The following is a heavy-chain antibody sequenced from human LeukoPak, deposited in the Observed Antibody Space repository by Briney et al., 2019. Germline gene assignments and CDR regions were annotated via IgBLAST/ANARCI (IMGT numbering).Heavy chain of an antibody. J-gene: IGHJ4*02. D-gene: IGHD6-19*01. Sequence: GGSLRLSCAASGFTFDDYAMSWVRQAPGKGLEWVSGIIWNGVNTSYADSVKGRFTISRDNAKNSLYLQMNSLRVDGTAVYYCARDAVTGYSSGWYKPFPFDYWGQGSLVTVSS. CDR1: GFTFDDYA. CDR3: ARDAVTGYSSGWYKPFPFDY. V-gene: IGHV3-20*04. CDR2: IIWNGVNT.